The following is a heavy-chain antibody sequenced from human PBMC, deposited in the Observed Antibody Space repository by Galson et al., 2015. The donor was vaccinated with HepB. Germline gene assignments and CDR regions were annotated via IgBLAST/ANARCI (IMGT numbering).Heavy chain of an antibody. J-gene: IGHJ3*02. CDR3: AVKSTAAGDPDAFDI. CDR1: GSSFTSYW. CDR2: IDPSDSYT. Sequence: QSGAEVKKPGESLRISCKGSGSSFTSYWISWVRQMPGKGLEWMGRIDPSDSYTNYSPSFQGHVTISADKSISTAYLQWSSLKASDTAMYYCAVKSTAAGDPDAFDIWGQGTMVTVSS. V-gene: IGHV5-10-1*01. D-gene: IGHD6-13*01.